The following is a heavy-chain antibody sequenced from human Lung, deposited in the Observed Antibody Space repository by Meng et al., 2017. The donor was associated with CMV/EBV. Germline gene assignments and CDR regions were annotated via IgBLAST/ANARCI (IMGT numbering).Heavy chain of an antibody. CDR2: IYRSGST. J-gene: IGHJ4*02. CDR3: AKEWLDATTGQFDY. V-gene: IGHV4-4*02. Sequence: VSGVSIGTDNWWSWVRQPPGKGLEWIGEIYRSGSTNYSPSLKSRVTISIDRSKNQFSLRLTSVTAADTAVYYCAKEWLDATTGQFDYWGQGTLVTVSS. CDR1: GVSIGTDNW. D-gene: IGHD1-26*01.